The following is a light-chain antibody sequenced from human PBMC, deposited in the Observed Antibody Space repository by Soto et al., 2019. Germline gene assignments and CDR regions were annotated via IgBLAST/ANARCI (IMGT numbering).Light chain of an antibody. V-gene: IGLV1-40*01. CDR1: SSNIGAGYD. J-gene: IGLJ1*01. Sequence: QSALTQPPSVSGAPGQRVTITCTGSSSNIGAGYDVHWYQQLPGTSPKLLIYGNTNRPSGVPDRFSGSNSGTSASASLALTGLQAGDEADYYCQSYDSSLNTYVFGPGTKLTVL. CDR2: GNT. CDR3: QSYDSSLNTYV.